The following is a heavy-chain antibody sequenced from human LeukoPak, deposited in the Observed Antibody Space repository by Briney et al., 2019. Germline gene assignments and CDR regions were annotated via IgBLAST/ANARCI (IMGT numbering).Heavy chain of an antibody. Sequence: GESLKISCKGSGYSFTSYWIGWVRPMPGKGLEWMGIIYPGDSDTRYSPSFQGQVTISADKSISTAYLQWSSLKASDTAMYYCARFGVYCSSTSCWVDYWGQGTLVTVSS. D-gene: IGHD2-2*01. CDR2: IYPGDSDT. V-gene: IGHV5-51*01. CDR1: GYSFTSYW. J-gene: IGHJ4*02. CDR3: ARFGVYCSSTSCWVDY.